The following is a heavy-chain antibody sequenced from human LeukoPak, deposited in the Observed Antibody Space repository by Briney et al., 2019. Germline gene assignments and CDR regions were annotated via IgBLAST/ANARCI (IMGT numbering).Heavy chain of an antibody. J-gene: IGHJ4*02. CDR3: ARLGPAAYYDILTGYYRVGHYYFDY. Sequence: HGESLKISCKGAGYSFTSYWIGWVRQMPGKGLEWMGIIYPGDSDTRYSPSFQGQVTISADKSISTAYLQWSSLKASDTAMYYCARLGPAAYYDILTGYYRVGHYYFDYWGQGTLVTVSS. CDR1: GYSFTSYW. V-gene: IGHV5-51*01. D-gene: IGHD3-9*01. CDR2: IYPGDSDT.